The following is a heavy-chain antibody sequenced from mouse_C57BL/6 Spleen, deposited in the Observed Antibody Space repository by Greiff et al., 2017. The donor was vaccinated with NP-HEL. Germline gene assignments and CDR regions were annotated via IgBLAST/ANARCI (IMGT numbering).Heavy chain of an antibody. D-gene: IGHD1-1*01. CDR3: TREPITTVVARFDY. CDR2: IDPETGGT. Sequence: QVQLQQSGAELVRPGASVTLSCKASGYTFTDYEMHWVKQTPVHGLEWIGAIDPETGGTAYNQKFKGKAILTADKSSSTAYMELRSLTSEDSAVYYCTREPITTVVARFDYWGQGTTLTVSS. V-gene: IGHV1-15*01. CDR1: GYTFTDYE. J-gene: IGHJ2*01.